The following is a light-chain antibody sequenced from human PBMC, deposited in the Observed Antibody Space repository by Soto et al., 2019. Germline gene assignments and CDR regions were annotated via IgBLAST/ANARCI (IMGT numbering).Light chain of an antibody. V-gene: IGLV2-23*01. J-gene: IGLJ2*01. CDR3: CSYAGSSTLV. CDR2: EGS. CDR1: SSDVGSYNL. Sequence: QSALTQPASASGSPGQAVTISCTGTSSDVGSYNLFSCYQHHPAKAPLLMIYEGSKPPTGVSNRFSDNKSGNTASLTISGRQAEGEADYYCCSYAGSSTLVFGGGTKVTVL.